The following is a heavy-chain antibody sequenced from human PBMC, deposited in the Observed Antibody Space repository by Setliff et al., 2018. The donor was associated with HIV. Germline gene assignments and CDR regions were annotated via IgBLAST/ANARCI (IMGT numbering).Heavy chain of an antibody. V-gene: IGHV4-39*07. CDR1: GGSIRSNRDH. J-gene: IGHJ4*01. Sequence: SETLSLTCNVSGGSIRSNRDHWGWIRQTPGKGLEWIGSISYSGNTYYHPSLQSRVTISLDMSKDQFSLKVKSVTAADTAIYYCARDPHYFDRSGYYSYFYFDYWG. CDR3: ARDPHYFDRSGYYSYFYFDY. D-gene: IGHD3-22*01. CDR2: ISYSGNT.